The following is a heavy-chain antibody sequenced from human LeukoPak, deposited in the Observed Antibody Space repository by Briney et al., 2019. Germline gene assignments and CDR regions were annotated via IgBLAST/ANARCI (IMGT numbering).Heavy chain of an antibody. J-gene: IGHJ4*02. CDR1: GYTFTVYY. V-gene: IGHV1-2*02. CDR2: INPNTGVT. D-gene: IGHD3-10*01. Sequence: GASVKVSCKASGYTFTVYYMYWVRQAPGQGPEWMGWINPNTGVTNYAQKFQGRVTLTRDTSISTAYMDLSSLRFDDTAVYYCALMVRGTTGDFDYWGQGTLVTVSS. CDR3: ALMVRGTTGDFDY.